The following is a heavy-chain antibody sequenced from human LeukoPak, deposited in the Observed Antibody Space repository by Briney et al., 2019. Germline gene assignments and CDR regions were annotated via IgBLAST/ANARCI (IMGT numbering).Heavy chain of an antibody. CDR2: IYYSGST. Sequence: SETLSLTCTVSGGSISSYYWSWIRQPPGKGLDWIGYIYYSGSTNYKSSLKSRVTISVDTSKNQFSLKLSSVTAADTAVYYCARGSGGYERPFDYWGQGTLVTVSS. CDR3: ARGSGGYERPFDY. D-gene: IGHD5-12*01. CDR1: GGSISSYY. J-gene: IGHJ4*02. V-gene: IGHV4-59*01.